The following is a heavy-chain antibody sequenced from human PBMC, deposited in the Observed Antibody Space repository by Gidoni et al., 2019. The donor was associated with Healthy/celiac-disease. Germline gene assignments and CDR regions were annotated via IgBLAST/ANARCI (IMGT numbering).Heavy chain of an antibody. V-gene: IGHV3-13*01. CDR2: IGTAGDT. D-gene: IGHD1-1*01. CDR3: ARVSNLNYGMDV. J-gene: IGHJ6*02. CDR1: GFTFSSYD. Sequence: EVQLVESGGGLVQPGGSLRLSCAASGFTFSSYDMHWVRQATGKGLEWVSAIGTAGDTYYPGSVKGRFTISRENAKNSLYLQMNSLRAGDTAVYYCARVSNLNYGMDVWGQGTTVTVSS.